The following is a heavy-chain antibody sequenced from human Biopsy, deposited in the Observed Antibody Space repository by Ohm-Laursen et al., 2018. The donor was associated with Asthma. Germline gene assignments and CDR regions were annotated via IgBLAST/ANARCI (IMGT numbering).Heavy chain of an antibody. D-gene: IGHD3-22*01. Sequence: SSVKISCKASGGSFSNFAFSWVRQAPGHGLEWMGTILTKFDITSYAEKFQGRVTITADKSTSTTYMELSRLRSEDTAVYYCARSYDTDSYPVLVLDYWGQGTLVTVSS. J-gene: IGHJ4*02. CDR1: GGSFSNFA. V-gene: IGHV1-69*04. CDR3: ARSYDTDSYPVLVLDY. CDR2: ILTKFDIT.